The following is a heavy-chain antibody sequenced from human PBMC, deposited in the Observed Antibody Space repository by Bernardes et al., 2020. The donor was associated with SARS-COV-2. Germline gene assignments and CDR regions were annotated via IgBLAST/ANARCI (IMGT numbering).Heavy chain of an antibody. CDR1: GFTFSPNY. CDR3: ARGVYAAYAFDL. D-gene: IGHD2-8*01. CDR2: LYSGGQI. Sequence: GRSLSLSSAASGFTFSPNYMTWVRRAPGKGLAWVSVLYSGGQIDYADSVKGRFTISRDTSKNTVFLQMNSLRPDDTAVYYCARGVYAAYAFDLWGQGTMVTVSS. J-gene: IGHJ3*01. V-gene: IGHV3-53*01.